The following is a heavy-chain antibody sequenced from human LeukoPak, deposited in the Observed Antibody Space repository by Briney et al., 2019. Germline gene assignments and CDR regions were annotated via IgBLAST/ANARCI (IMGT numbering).Heavy chain of an antibody. CDR1: GASISRYY. J-gene: IGHJ4*02. V-gene: IGHV4-59*01. CDR2: VYSSGRT. CDR3: ARTGYCSGGSCYPPTG. Sequence: SETLSLTCTVSGASISRYYWSWIRQAPMKGLEWIGQVYSSGRTNYNPSLKSRVTISVDTSKNQFSLKLSSVTAADTAVYYCARTGYCSGGSCYPPTGWGQGTLVTVSS. D-gene: IGHD2-15*01.